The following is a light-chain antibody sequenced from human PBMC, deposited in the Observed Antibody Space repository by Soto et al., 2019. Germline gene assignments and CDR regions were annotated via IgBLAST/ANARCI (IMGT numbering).Light chain of an antibody. V-gene: IGLV1-40*01. Sequence: QSVLTQPPSVSGAPGQRVTISCTGSSSNIGAGYDVHWYHQLPGTAPKLLIYGNTIRPSGVPDRFSGSKSGSSASLAITGLQADDEADYYCQSYDNSLSGSRVFGTGTKGTVL. J-gene: IGLJ1*01. CDR3: QSYDNSLSGSRV. CDR1: SSNIGAGYD. CDR2: GNT.